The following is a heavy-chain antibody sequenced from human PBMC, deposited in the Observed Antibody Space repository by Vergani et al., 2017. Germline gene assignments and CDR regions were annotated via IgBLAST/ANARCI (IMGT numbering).Heavy chain of an antibody. CDR1: GFTFTGSY. J-gene: IGHJ4*02. Sequence: VQLVESGGGLVKPGGSLRLSCAASGFTFTGSYMTWIRQAPGKGLEWIAYISTNGLTEYYADSVKGRVTISRDNAKKSVYLQMTSLRGDDTAVYFCARDQLGGGHSGSDIWGQGALVTVSS. D-gene: IGHD4-23*01. CDR3: ARDQLGGGHSGSDI. CDR2: ISTNGLTE. V-gene: IGHV3-11*04.